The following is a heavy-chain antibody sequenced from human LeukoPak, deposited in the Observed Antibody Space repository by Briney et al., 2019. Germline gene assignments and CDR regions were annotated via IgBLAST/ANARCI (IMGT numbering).Heavy chain of an antibody. Sequence: PGGSLRLSCAASGFTFSSYWMTWVRQAPGKGLEWVANIKQDGSEKYYVDSVKGRFTISRDSAENSLYLQMNSLRAEDTAVYYCARGITVIRAVFSLDYWGQGTLVTVSS. D-gene: IGHD3-10*01. J-gene: IGHJ4*02. V-gene: IGHV3-7*04. CDR3: ARGITVIRAVFSLDY. CDR2: IKQDGSEK. CDR1: GFTFSSYW.